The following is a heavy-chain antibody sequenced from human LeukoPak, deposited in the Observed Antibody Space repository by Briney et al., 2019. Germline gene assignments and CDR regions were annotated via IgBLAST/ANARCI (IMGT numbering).Heavy chain of an antibody. CDR1: GGSIRSSSYY. J-gene: IGHJ4*02. V-gene: IGHV4-39*01. Sequence: PSERLSLTCTVSGGSIRSSSYYWGWIRQPPGKGLEWIGSIYYSGTTYYNPSLTSRVTIYVDTSKNQFSLRLSSVTAADTAVYYCASGPWGRRDNWGQGTPVTVSS. D-gene: IGHD3-16*01. CDR2: IYYSGTT. CDR3: ASGPWGRRDN.